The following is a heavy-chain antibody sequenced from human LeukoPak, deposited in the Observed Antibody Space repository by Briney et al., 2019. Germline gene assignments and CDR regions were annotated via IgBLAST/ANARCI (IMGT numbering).Heavy chain of an antibody. CDR1: GFTFSSSA. D-gene: IGHD6-13*01. Sequence: PGGSLRLSCAASGFTFSSSAMSWVRQAPGKGLEWVSAISGSGGSTYYADSVKGRFTISRDNSKNTLYLQMNSLRAEDTAVYYCAKQGSSSWDPMDYWGQGTLVTVSS. CDR2: ISGSGGST. J-gene: IGHJ4*02. CDR3: AKQGSSSWDPMDY. V-gene: IGHV3-23*01.